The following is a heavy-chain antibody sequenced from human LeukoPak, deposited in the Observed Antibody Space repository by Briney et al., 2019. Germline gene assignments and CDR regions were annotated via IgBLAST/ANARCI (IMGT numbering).Heavy chain of an antibody. CDR2: ISGSGGRT. J-gene: IGHJ4*02. V-gene: IGHV3-23*01. Sequence: GGSLRLSCAASGFNFSSYGMSWVRQAPGKGLEWVSAISGSGGRTYYADSVKGRVTISRDNSKNTLYLQMNSLRAEDTAVYYCAKEVSIISRGLDYWGQGILVTVSS. CDR1: GFNFSSYG. CDR3: AKEVSIISRGLDY. D-gene: IGHD2-21*01.